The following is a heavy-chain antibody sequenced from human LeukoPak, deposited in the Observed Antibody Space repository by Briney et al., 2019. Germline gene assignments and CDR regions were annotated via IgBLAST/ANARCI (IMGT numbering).Heavy chain of an antibody. J-gene: IGHJ4*02. D-gene: IGHD6-19*01. Sequence: ASVKVSCKASGYTFTSYDINWVRQATGQGLEWMGWMNPNSGNTGYAQKFQGRVTMTRNTSISTAYMELSSLRSEDTAVYYCARGLSRVWLVRGRARDFDYWGQGTLVTVSP. CDR2: MNPNSGNT. V-gene: IGHV1-8*01. CDR1: GYTFTSYD. CDR3: ARGLSRVWLVRGRARDFDY.